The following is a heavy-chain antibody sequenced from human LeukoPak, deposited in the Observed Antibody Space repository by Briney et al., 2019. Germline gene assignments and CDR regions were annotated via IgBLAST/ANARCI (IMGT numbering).Heavy chain of an antibody. J-gene: IGHJ4*02. CDR3: ARGPRGSGSYYKY. V-gene: IGHV4-34*01. D-gene: IGHD3-10*01. Sequence: SETLSLTCAVYGGSFSNYYWRWIRQSPGKGLECIGEINYSGITSYNPSLKSRVTISVDTSKNQFSLNLSSVTAADTAVYYCARGPRGSGSYYKYWGQGTLVTVSS. CDR2: INYSGIT. CDR1: GGSFSNYY.